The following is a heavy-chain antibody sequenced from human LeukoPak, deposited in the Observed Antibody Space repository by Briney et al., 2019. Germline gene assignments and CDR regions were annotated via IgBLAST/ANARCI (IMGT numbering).Heavy chain of an antibody. J-gene: IGHJ5*02. D-gene: IGHD3-3*01. CDR1: GLTFSSYS. Sequence: GGSLRLSCAASGLTFSSYSMNWVRQAPGKGLEWVSYISSSSSTIYYADSVKGRFTISRDNAKNSLYLQMNSLRAEDTAVYYCARLSFWSGYSFDPWGQGTLVTVSS. V-gene: IGHV3-48*04. CDR2: ISSSSSTI. CDR3: ARLSFWSGYSFDP.